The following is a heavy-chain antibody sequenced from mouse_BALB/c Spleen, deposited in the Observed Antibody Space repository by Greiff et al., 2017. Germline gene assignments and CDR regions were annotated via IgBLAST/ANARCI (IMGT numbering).Heavy chain of an antibody. CDR2: ISSGGST. CDR3: ARGGRYYYGSSDY. J-gene: IGHJ2*01. CDR1: GFTFSSYA. V-gene: IGHV5-6-5*01. Sequence: EVKVVESGGGLVKPGGSLKLSCAASGFTFSSYAMPWVRQTPEKRLEWVASISSGGSTYYPDSVKGRFTISRDNARNILYLQMSSLRSEDTAMYYCARGGRYYYGSSDYWGQGTTLTVSS. D-gene: IGHD1-1*01.